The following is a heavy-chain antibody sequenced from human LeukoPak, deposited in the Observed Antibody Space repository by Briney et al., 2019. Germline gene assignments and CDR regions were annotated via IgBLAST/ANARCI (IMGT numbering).Heavy chain of an antibody. D-gene: IGHD3-16*01. CDR1: GFTVSNNY. J-gene: IGHJ4*02. CDR2: IYSNGVT. Sequence: GGSLRLSCAASGFTVSNNYMIWVRQAPGKGLEWVSLIYSNGVTNYADSVKGRFTISRDSSKNTLYLQMNSVRAEDTAVYYCARDLEGILGSHGYDFWGQGTLVTVSS. V-gene: IGHV3-53*01. CDR3: ARDLEGILGSHGYDF.